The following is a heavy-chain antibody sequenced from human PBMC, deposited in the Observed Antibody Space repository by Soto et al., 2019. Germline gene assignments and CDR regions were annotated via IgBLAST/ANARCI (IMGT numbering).Heavy chain of an antibody. V-gene: IGHV4-59*08. J-gene: IGHJ4*02. CDR2: MYNSGST. CDR1: GGSISSYY. CDR3: ASMGYHYGSGSYPLDY. Sequence: QVQLQESGPGLVKPSETLSLTCTVSGGSISSYYWTWIRQPPGKGLEWMGFMYNSGSTHYTPSLKRRVTIALDTSKTKFSLSLRSVTAADTAVYYCASMGYHYGSGSYPLDYWGQGTLVTVSS. D-gene: IGHD3-10*01.